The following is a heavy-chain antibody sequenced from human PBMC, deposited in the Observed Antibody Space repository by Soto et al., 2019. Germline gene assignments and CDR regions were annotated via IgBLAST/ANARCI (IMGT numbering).Heavy chain of an antibody. CDR1: GGSISSYY. V-gene: IGHV4-59*08. J-gene: IGHJ6*03. CDR2: IYYSGST. CDR3: ARLPRYYYYMDV. Sequence: SETLSLTCTVSGGSISSYYWSWIRQPPGKGLEWIGYIYYSGSTNYNPSLKSRVTISVDTSKNQFSLKLSSVTAADTAVYYCARLPRYYYYMDVWGKGTTVTVS.